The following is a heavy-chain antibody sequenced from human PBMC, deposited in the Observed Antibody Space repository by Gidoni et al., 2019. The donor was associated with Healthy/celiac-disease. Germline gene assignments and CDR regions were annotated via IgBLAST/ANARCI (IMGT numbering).Heavy chain of an antibody. J-gene: IGHJ6*04. CDR3: ARVGYSSSWSSVDV. D-gene: IGHD6-13*01. CDR1: GFPFSSYD. CDR2: IGTAGDT. V-gene: IGHV3-13*04. Sequence: EVQLVESGGGLVQPGGSLRLSCAASGFPFSSYDMHWVRQAPGKGLEWVSAIGTAGDTYYPGSVKGRFTISRENAKNSLYLQMNSLRAGDTAVYYCARVGYSSSWSSVDVWGKGTTVTVSS.